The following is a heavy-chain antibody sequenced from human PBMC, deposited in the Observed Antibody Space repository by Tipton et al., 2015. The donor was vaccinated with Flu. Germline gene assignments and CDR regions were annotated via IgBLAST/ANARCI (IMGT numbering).Heavy chain of an antibody. D-gene: IGHD6-19*01. V-gene: IGHV4-4*07. CDR2: IYSSGST. CDR1: GGSISSFY. J-gene: IGHJ4*02. CDR3: ARDLSAVAGSYFDY. Sequence: TLSLTCTVSGGSISSFYWSWIRQPAGKGLEWIGRIYSSGSTDYNPPLKSRVTMSVDTSKNQFSLKLSSVTAADTAVYHCARDLSAVAGSYFDYWGQGTLVTVSS.